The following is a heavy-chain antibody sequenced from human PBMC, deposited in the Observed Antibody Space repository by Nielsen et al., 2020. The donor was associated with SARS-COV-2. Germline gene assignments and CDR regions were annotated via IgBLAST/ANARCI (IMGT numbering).Heavy chain of an antibody. CDR2: ISGSGGST. D-gene: IGHD3-22*01. J-gene: IGHJ4*02. Sequence: GSLRLSCAASGFTFSSYAMSWVRQAPGKGLEWVSAISGSGGSTYYADSVKGRFTISRDNSKNTLYLQMNSLRAEDTAVYYCAKGTYYYDSSGYLDYWGQGTLVTVSS. V-gene: IGHV3-23*01. CDR1: GFTFSSYA. CDR3: AKGTYYYDSSGYLDY.